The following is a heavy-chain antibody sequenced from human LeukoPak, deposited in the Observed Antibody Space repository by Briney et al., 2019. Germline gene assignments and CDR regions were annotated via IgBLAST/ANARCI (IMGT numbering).Heavy chain of an antibody. CDR3: ARVLGRTAMVDDAFDI. V-gene: IGHV4-39*07. CDR1: GGSISSSNYY. CDR2: IYYSGST. D-gene: IGHD5-18*01. Sequence: SETLSLTCTVSGGSISSSNYYWDWIRQPPGKGLEWIGSIYYSGSTNYNPSLKSRVTISVDTSKNQFSLKLSSVTAADTAVYYCARVLGRTAMVDDAFDIWGQGTMVTVSS. J-gene: IGHJ3*02.